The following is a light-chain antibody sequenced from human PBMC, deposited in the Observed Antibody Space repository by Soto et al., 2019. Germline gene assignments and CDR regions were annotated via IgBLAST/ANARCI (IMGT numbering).Light chain of an antibody. Sequence: VLTQPASLSGSPGQSITISCTATSSDVGSYNLVSWYQQHPGKAPKLMIYEVSKRPSGVSNRFSGSKSGNTASLTISGLQAEDEADYYCCSYAGSSTYVFGTGTKLTVL. CDR2: EVS. CDR1: SSDVGSYNL. J-gene: IGLJ1*01. V-gene: IGLV2-23*02. CDR3: CSYAGSSTYV.